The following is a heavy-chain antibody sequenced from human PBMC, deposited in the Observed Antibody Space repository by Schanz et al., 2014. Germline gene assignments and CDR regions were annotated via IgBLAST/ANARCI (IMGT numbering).Heavy chain of an antibody. CDR3: ARPPHDSSGYYPFDY. CDR2: ISGGGGTT. D-gene: IGHD3-22*01. J-gene: IGHJ4*02. Sequence: EVQLLESGGDLVQPGGSLRLSCAASGFTFSSYAMSWVRQAPGKGLEWVSAISGGGGTTYYTDSVKGRFTISRDNSKSTLYLQMNSLRAEDTAVYYCARPPHDSSGYYPFDYWGQGTLVTVSS. V-gene: IGHV3-23*01. CDR1: GFTFSSYA.